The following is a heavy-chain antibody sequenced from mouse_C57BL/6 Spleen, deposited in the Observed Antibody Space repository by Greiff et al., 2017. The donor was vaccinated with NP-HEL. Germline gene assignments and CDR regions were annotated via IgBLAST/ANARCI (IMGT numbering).Heavy chain of an antibody. V-gene: IGHV1-69*01. CDR1: GYTFTSYW. CDR3: ARPNYGSSLWYFDV. Sequence: VQLQQPGAELVMPGASVKLSCKASGYTFTSYWMHWVKQRPGQGLEWIGEIDPSDSYTNYNQKFKGKSTLTVDKSSSTAYMQLSSLTSEDSAVYYCARPNYGSSLWYFDVWGTGTTVTVSS. J-gene: IGHJ1*03. D-gene: IGHD1-1*01. CDR2: IDPSDSYT.